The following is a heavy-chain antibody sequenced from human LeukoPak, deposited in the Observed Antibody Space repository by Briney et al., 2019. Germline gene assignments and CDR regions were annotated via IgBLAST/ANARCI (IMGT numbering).Heavy chain of an antibody. CDR1: GGSFSGYY. D-gene: IGHD3-16*01. Sequence: SETLSLTCAVYGGSFSGYYWSWIRQPPGKGLEWIGGINHSGSTNYNPSLKRRVTISVDTSKNQFSLKLSSVTAADTAVYYCAAHMLTFGGHTFDYWGQGTLVTVSS. J-gene: IGHJ4*02. CDR3: AAHMLTFGGHTFDY. CDR2: INHSGST. V-gene: IGHV4-34*01.